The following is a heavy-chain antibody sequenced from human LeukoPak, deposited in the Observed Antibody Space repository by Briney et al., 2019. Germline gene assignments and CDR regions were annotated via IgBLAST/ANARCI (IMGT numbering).Heavy chain of an antibody. CDR2: ISSSRSTI. CDR1: GFTFSSYS. CDR3: ATWFGEDAFDI. J-gene: IGHJ3*02. D-gene: IGHD3-10*01. Sequence: PGGSLRLSCAASGFTFSSYSMNWVRQAPGKGLEWVSYISSSRSTIYYADSVKGRFTISRDNVKNSLYLQMKSLRAEDTAVYYCATWFGEDAFDIWGQGTMVIVSS. V-gene: IGHV3-48*04.